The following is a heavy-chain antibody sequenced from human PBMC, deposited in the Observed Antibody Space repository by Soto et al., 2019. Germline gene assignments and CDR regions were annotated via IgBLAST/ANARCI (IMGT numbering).Heavy chain of an antibody. Sequence: QVQLQESGPGLVKPSETLSLTCTVSGGSLSNYYWSWIRQPPGKGLEWIGYIYYSGRTNYNPSLKSRLTMSVDTSKNQVSLQLNSVTAADTAVDYCARNDHGGNPFYANWGQGTLVSVSS. CDR2: IYYSGRT. J-gene: IGHJ4*02. D-gene: IGHD4-17*01. CDR3: ARNDHGGNPFYAN. CDR1: GGSLSNYY. V-gene: IGHV4-59*01.